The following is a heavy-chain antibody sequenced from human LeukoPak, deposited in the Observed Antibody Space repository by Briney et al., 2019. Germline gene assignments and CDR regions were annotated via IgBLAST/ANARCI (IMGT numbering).Heavy chain of an antibody. CDR2: INPNSDGT. D-gene: IGHD3-22*01. V-gene: IGHV1-2*02. Sequence: ASVKVSCKASGYTFTGYYMHWVRQAPGQGLEWMGWINPNSDGTNYAQKFQGRVTMTRDTSISTAYMELSRLRSDDPAVYYCARDSSGYYYYGDYYYGMDVWGQGTTVTVSS. CDR3: ARDSSGYYYYGDYYYGMDV. CDR1: GYTFTGYY. J-gene: IGHJ6*02.